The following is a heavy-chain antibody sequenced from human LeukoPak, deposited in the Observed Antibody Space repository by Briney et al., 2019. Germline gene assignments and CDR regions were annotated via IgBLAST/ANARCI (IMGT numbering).Heavy chain of an antibody. CDR3: AASAAGLDY. Sequence: GESLRPSCEASGFTFSSYWMNWVRQAPGKGLEWVTNIKEDGSEEYYVDSVKGRFIISRDNAKKSLFLQMNSLRAEDTAVYYCAASAAGLDYWGQGTLVTVSS. CDR2: IKEDGSEE. J-gene: IGHJ4*02. V-gene: IGHV3-7*01. CDR1: GFTFSSYW. D-gene: IGHD6-13*01.